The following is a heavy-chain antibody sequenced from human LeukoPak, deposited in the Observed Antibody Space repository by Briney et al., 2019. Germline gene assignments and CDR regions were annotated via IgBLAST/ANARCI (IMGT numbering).Heavy chain of an antibody. CDR1: GFTFSSYS. V-gene: IGHV3-21*01. CDR3: ARERQVRFLEWLSNYMDV. D-gene: IGHD3-3*01. J-gene: IGHJ6*03. Sequence: NPGGSLRLSCAASGFTFSSYSMNWVRQAPGKGLEWVSSISSSGSYIYYADSVKGRFTISRDNAKNSLYLQMNSLRAEDTAVYYCARERQVRFLEWLSNYMDVWGKGTTVTVSS. CDR2: ISSSGSYI.